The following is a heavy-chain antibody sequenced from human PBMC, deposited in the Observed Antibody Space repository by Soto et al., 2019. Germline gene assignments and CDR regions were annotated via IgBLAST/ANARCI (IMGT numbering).Heavy chain of an antibody. CDR1: GYTFTSYD. Sequence: ASVKVSCKASGYTFTSYDINWARQATGQGLEWMGWMNPNSGNTGYAQKFQGRVTMTRNTSISTAYMELSSLRSEDTAVYYCARSGTAGYDILTGYYKYYGMDVWGQGTTVTVSS. D-gene: IGHD3-9*01. J-gene: IGHJ6*02. CDR3: ARSGTAGYDILTGYYKYYGMDV. V-gene: IGHV1-8*01. CDR2: MNPNSGNT.